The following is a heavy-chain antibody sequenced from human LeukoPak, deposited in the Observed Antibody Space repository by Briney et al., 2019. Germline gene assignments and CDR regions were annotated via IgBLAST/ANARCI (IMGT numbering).Heavy chain of an antibody. CDR1: GFTFSGFG. CDR2: MRSRSNNYAT. Sequence: GGSLRLSCAVSGFTFSGFGIHWVRQASGKGLEWVGRMRSRSNNYATAYAASVRGRFTISRDDSKNTAYLQMNSLLTEDTAVYYCARLPYCSSTSCYYGWFDPWGQGTLVTVSS. D-gene: IGHD2-2*01. J-gene: IGHJ5*02. CDR3: ARLPYCSSTSCYYGWFDP. V-gene: IGHV3-73*01.